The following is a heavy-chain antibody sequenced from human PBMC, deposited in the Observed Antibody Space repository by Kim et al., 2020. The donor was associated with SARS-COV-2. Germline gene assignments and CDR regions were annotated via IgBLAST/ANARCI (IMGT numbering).Heavy chain of an antibody. J-gene: IGHJ4*02. Sequence: SETLSLTCAVYGGSFSGYYWSWIRQPPGKGLEWIGEINHSGSTNYNPSLKSRVTISVDTSKNQFSLKLSSVTAADTAVYYCARVVTAFDYWGQGTLVTVSS. D-gene: IGHD2-21*02. CDR2: INHSGST. CDR3: ARVVTAFDY. CDR1: GGSFSGYY. V-gene: IGHV4-34*01.